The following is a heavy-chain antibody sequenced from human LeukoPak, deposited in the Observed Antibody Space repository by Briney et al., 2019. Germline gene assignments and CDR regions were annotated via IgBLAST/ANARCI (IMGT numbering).Heavy chain of an antibody. CDR2: INPSGGST. CDR1: GYTFTSYY. V-gene: IGHV1-46*01. CDR3: ARGTTLEYYDFWSGYYSRGVMGYFDY. D-gene: IGHD3-3*01. Sequence: ASVKVSCKASGYTFTSYYTHWERQAPGQGLEWMGIINPSGGSTSYAQKFQGRVTMTRDTSTSTVYMELSSLRSEDTAVYYCARGTTLEYYDFWSGYYSRGVMGYFDYWGQGTLVTVSS. J-gene: IGHJ4*02.